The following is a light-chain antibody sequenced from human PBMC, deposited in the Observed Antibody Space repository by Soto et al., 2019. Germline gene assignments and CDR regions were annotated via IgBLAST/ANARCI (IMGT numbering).Light chain of an antibody. CDR1: QSVSSSY. CDR2: GAS. CDR3: QQYGSSPT. V-gene: IGKV3-20*01. J-gene: IGKJ1*01. Sequence: EIVLTQSPGTLSLSPGERATLSCRASQSVSSSYLAWYQQKPGQAPRLLIYGASSRATGIPDRFSGSGSGTDFTLTISRLEPEDSAVYSCQQYGSSPTFGQGTKVEIK.